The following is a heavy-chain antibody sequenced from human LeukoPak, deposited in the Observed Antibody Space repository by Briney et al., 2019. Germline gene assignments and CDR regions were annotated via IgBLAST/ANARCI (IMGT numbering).Heavy chain of an antibody. CDR2: IPASGGST. V-gene: IGHV3-23*01. CDR1: GFTFSSNV. Sequence: GGSLRLSCVASGFTFSSNVMIWVRQAPGKGLEWVSSIPASGGSTYYADSVKGRFTISRDNSKNSLYLQMNSLRAEDTAVYYCARDRGRVPNWFDPWGQGTLVTVSS. CDR3: ARDRGRVPNWFDP. D-gene: IGHD2-21*01. J-gene: IGHJ5*02.